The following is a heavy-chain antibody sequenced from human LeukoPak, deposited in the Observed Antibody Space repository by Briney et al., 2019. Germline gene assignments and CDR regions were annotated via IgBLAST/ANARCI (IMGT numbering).Heavy chain of an antibody. Sequence: SETLSLTCAVYGGSFSGYYWSWMRQPPGKGLEWIGEINHSGSTNYNPSLKSRVTISVDASKNQFFLELTSVTAADTAVYYCARGRRATPDYWGQGTLVTVSS. CDR1: GGSFSGYY. V-gene: IGHV4-34*01. CDR2: INHSGST. J-gene: IGHJ4*02. CDR3: ARGRRATPDY.